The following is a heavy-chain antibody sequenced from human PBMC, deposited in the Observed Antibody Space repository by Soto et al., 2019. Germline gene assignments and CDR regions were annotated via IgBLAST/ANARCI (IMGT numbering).Heavy chain of an antibody. CDR2: VWYDGSKK. CDR1: GFTLSTYV. CDR3: ARPLEQWQLGFGMDV. V-gene: IGHV3-33*01. Sequence: PGGSLRLSCAAPGFTLSTYVMHWVRQAPGKGLEWVAVVWYDGSKKYYADSVKGRFTVSRDNSKNTLYLQMNSLRAEDTAVYYCARPLEQWQLGFGMDVWGQGSPVTVS. J-gene: IGHJ6*01. D-gene: IGHD6-19*01.